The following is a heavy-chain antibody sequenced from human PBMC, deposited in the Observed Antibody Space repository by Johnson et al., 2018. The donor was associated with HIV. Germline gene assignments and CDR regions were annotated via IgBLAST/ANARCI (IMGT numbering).Heavy chain of an antibody. CDR3: AKDSMGFNWNQFEAFDM. V-gene: IGHV3-33*06. Sequence: QVQLVESGGVVVQPGGSLRLSCAASGFTFGDYYMSWIRQAPGKGLEWVALIWYDGSNKYYADSVKGRFTISSDNSKNTLYLQMNSLRGEETAVYYCAKDSMGFNWNQFEAFDMWGQGTLVTVSS. CDR1: GFTFGDYY. CDR2: IWYDGSNK. J-gene: IGHJ3*02. D-gene: IGHD1-20*01.